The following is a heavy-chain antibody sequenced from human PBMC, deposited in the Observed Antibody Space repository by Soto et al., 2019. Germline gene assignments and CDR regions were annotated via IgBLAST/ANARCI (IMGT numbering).Heavy chain of an antibody. J-gene: IGHJ4*02. CDR2: ISYDGSNK. CDR1: GFTFSSYG. CDR3: ANSRYSGSYYDY. V-gene: IGHV3-30*18. Sequence: GGSLRLSCAASGFTFSSYGMHWVRQAPGKGLEWVAVISYDGSNKYYADSVKGRFTISRDNSKNTLYLQMNSLRAEDTAVYYCANSRYSGSYYDYWGQGTLVTVSS. D-gene: IGHD1-26*01.